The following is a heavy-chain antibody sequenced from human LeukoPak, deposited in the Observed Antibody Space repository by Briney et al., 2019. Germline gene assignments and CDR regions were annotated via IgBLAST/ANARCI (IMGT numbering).Heavy chain of an antibody. D-gene: IGHD3-16*01. CDR2: IYTSGST. Sequence: SETLSLTCTVSGGSISSGSYYWSWIRQPAGKGLEWIGRIYTSGSTNYNPSLKSRVTMSVDTSKNQFSLKLSSVTVADTAVYYCARETSQKGAHYMDVWGKGTTVTISS. CDR1: GGSISSGSYY. CDR3: ARETSQKGAHYMDV. J-gene: IGHJ6*03. V-gene: IGHV4-61*02.